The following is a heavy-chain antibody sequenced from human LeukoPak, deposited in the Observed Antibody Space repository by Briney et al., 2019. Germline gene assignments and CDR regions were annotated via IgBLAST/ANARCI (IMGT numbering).Heavy chain of an antibody. CDR1: GFTFSNHW. V-gene: IGHV3-7*01. CDR2: INQGGSET. J-gene: IGHJ2*01. CDR3: ATEDCTYKGDFDL. D-gene: IGHD2/OR15-2a*01. Sequence: PGGSLRLSCAASGFTFSNHWMSWVRQAPGNGLEWVANINQGGSETYYADSVKGRFTISRDNAKSALHLELNRLRVEDTALYYCATEDCTYKGDFDLWGRGTLVTVSS.